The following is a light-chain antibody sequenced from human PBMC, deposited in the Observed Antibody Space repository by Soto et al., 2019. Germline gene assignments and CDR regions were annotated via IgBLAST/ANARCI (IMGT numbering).Light chain of an antibody. V-gene: IGKV1-9*01. CDR1: QGISSY. Sequence: DIQLTQSPSFLSASVGDRVTITCRASQGISSYLAWYQQKPGKAPKLLIYAASTLRSGVPSRFSGGGSGTKFTLTISSLQPEDFATYYCQQLYSYPRTFGPGTKVDIK. J-gene: IGKJ3*01. CDR3: QQLYSYPRT. CDR2: AAS.